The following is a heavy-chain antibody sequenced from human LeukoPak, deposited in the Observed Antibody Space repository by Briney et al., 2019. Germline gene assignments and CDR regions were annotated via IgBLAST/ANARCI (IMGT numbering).Heavy chain of an antibody. D-gene: IGHD6-19*01. Sequence: PGRSLRLSCAASGFTFSSYGMHWVRQAPGKGLEWVAVIWYDGSNKYYADSVKGRFTISRDNSKNTLYLQMNSLRAEDTAVYYCARDEGIAVAGSDYWGQGTLVTVSS. CDR1: GFTFSSYG. J-gene: IGHJ4*02. V-gene: IGHV3-33*01. CDR2: IWYDGSNK. CDR3: ARDEGIAVAGSDY.